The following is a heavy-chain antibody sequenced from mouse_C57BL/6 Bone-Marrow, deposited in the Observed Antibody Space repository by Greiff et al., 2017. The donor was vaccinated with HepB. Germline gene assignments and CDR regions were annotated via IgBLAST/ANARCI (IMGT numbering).Heavy chain of an antibody. V-gene: IGHV2-4*01. CDR2: IWSGGST. J-gene: IGHJ4*01. Sequence: VHLVESGPGLVQPSQSLSITCTVSGFSLTSYGVHWVRQPPGKGLEWLGVIWSGGSTDYNAAFISRLSISKDNSKSQVFFKMNSLQADDTAIYYCANYGNYAVDYWGQGTSVTVSS. D-gene: IGHD1-1*01. CDR1: GFSLTSYG. CDR3: ANYGNYAVDY.